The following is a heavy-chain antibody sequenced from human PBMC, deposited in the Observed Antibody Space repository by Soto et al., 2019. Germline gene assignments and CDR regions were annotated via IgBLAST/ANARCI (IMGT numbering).Heavy chain of an antibody. V-gene: IGHV1-18*01. J-gene: IGHJ4*02. CDR3: ATGIAAAGTARKQIDY. CDR1: GYTFTSYG. CDR2: FSAYNGNT. Sequence: GASVKVSCKASGYTFTSYGISWVRQAPGQGLEWMGWFSAYNGNTNYAQKLQGRVTMTEDTSTDTAYMELSSLRSEDTAVYYFATGIAAAGTARKQIDYWGQGSLVTVSS. D-gene: IGHD6-13*01.